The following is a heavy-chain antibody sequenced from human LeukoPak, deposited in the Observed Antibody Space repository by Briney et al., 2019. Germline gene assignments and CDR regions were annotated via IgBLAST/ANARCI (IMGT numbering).Heavy chain of an antibody. CDR2: ISSSGSTI. V-gene: IGHV3-48*03. J-gene: IGHJ6*04. Sequence: GGSLRLSCATSGFTFSSYAMNWVRQAPGKGLEWVSYISSSGSTIYYADSVKGRFTISRDNAKNSLYLQMNSLRAEDTAVYYCAELGITMIGGVWGKGTTVTISS. CDR1: GFTFSSYA. CDR3: AELGITMIGGV. D-gene: IGHD3-10*02.